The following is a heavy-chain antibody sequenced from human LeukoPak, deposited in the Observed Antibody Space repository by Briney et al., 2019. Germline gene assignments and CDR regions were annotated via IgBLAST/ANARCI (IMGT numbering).Heavy chain of an antibody. D-gene: IGHD6-19*01. CDR2: ISDSGDST. V-gene: IGHV3-23*01. CDR1: GFAFSSQA. Sequence: GGSLRLSCAASGFAFSSQAMGWVRQAPGKGLEWVSVISDSGDSTYYADSVKGRFTISRDNSKNTLYLQMNSLRAEDTAVYYCASTSGAVAHDYWGQGTLVTVSS. J-gene: IGHJ4*02. CDR3: ASTSGAVAHDY.